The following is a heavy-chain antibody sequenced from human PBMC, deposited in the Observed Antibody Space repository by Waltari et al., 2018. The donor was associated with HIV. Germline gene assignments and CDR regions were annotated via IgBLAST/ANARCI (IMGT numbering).Heavy chain of an antibody. CDR3: ARGRPYGLDV. CDR2: IDNDGSST. J-gene: IGHJ6*02. CDR1: GFTFSSCW. V-gene: IGHV3-74*01. Sequence: EVQLVECGGGLVQPGGSLRLSCAASGFTFSSCWMYWVRQAPWKGLVWVSRIDNDGSSTIYADSVKGRFTISRDNAKNTLYLQMNSLSAEDTAVYYCARGRPYGLDVWGQGTTVTVSS.